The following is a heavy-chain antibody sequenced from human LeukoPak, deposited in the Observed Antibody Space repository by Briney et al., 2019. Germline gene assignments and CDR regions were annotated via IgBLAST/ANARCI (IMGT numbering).Heavy chain of an antibody. V-gene: IGHV3-23*01. J-gene: IGHJ5*02. D-gene: IGHD3-22*01. CDR3: AEGSAINYYHWIDP. CDR2: ISGGGGST. CDR1: EFTFSNYG. Sequence: GGSLRLSCAASEFTFSNYGMNWVRQAPGKGLEWVSGISGGGGSTYYADSVKGRFTISRDNSKNTLYLQMDSLRAEDTALYYSAEGSAINYYHWIDPWGQGTLVTVSS.